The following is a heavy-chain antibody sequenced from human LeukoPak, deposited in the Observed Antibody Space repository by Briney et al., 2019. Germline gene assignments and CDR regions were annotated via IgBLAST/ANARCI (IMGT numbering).Heavy chain of an antibody. CDR3: ARAVVTVDSDSFDI. D-gene: IGHD2-21*02. J-gene: IGHJ3*02. CDR1: GYTFTSYG. CDR2: ISAYNDNT. V-gene: IGHV1-18*01. Sequence: GASVKVSCKASGYTFTSYGITCVRRAPGQGLEWMGWISAYNDNTNYAQKLQGRVTMTTDTSTSTAYMELRSLRSDDTAVYYCARAVVTVDSDSFDIWGQGTMVTVSS.